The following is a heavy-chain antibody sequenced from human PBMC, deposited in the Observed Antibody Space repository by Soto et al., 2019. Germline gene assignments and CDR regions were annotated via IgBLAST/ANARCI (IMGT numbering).Heavy chain of an antibody. CDR3: ARDHYSSSSPNYFDS. D-gene: IGHD6-6*01. Sequence: QMQLQESGSRLVKPSQTLSLTCNVSGGSITSSEYSWNWIRQAPGKGLEWIGFIYHTGTLYYNPSLKSRVTISLDRSENLFSLKLSSVTAADTAVYFCARDHYSSSSPNYFDSWGQGTLVTVSS. CDR2: IYHTGTL. CDR1: GGSITSSEYS. V-gene: IGHV4-30-2*01. J-gene: IGHJ4*02.